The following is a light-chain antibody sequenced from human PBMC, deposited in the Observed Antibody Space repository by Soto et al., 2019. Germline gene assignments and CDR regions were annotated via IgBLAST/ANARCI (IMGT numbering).Light chain of an antibody. CDR2: EVN. J-gene: IGLJ1*01. CDR3: TSYAGGNNV. Sequence: QSALTQHPSASGSPGQSVTISCTGTSSDVGGDNYVSWYQQHPGKVPKLMVYEVNKQPSGVPARFSGSKSGNTASLTVSGLQAEDEADYYCTSYAGGNNVFGTGTKVTVL. CDR1: SSDVGGDNY. V-gene: IGLV2-8*01.